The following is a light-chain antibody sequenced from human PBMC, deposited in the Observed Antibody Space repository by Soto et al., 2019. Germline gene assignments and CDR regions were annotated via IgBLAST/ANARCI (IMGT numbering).Light chain of an antibody. V-gene: IGLV1-40*01. CDR3: QSYDSRLSAYV. CDR2: DNS. Sequence: QSVLTQPPSVSGAPGQRVTISCSGSSSNIGAGFDVHWYRQLPGTAPKLLIYDNSNRPSGVPDRFSGSKSGTSASLAITGLQAEDEDEYYCQSYDSRLSAYVFGSGTKVTVL. J-gene: IGLJ1*01. CDR1: SSNIGAGFD.